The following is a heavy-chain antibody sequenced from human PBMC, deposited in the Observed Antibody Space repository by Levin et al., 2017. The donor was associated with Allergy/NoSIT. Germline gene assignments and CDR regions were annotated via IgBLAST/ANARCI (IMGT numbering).Heavy chain of an antibody. V-gene: IGHV3-48*01. CDR3: ARDRGTHYYDSNGYFLDY. D-gene: IGHD3-22*01. J-gene: IGHJ4*02. Sequence: TGGSLRLSCAASGFGLSYYSLNWVRQAPGKGLEWVSYIRRSGDTKYYSDSVKGRFTVSRDDAKNSLYLQMTNLRAEDTAVYYCARDRGTHYYDSNGYFLDYWGQGVLVTVSS. CDR1: GFGLSYYS. CDR2: IRRSGDTK.